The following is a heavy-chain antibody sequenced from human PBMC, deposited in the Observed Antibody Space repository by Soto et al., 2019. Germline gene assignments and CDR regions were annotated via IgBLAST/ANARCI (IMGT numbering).Heavy chain of an antibody. D-gene: IGHD3-10*01. J-gene: IGHJ6*02. Sequence: DVQLLESGGHLVQPGGSLRLSCAASGFTFSSYAMSWVRQAPGKGLEWVSSVSAGGDMTYYSDSVKGRFTISRDNPNNALFLQMHSLRIEDTALYYCARGDRGGSGSPASYYYSGLDVWGQGATVTVS. V-gene: IGHV3-23*01. CDR2: VSAGGDMT. CDR1: GFTFSSYA. CDR3: ARGDRGGSGSPASYYYSGLDV.